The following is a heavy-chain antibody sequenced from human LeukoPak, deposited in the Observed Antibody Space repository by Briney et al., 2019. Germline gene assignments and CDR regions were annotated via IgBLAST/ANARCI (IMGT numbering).Heavy chain of an antibody. Sequence: ASVTVSCKASGYTFTSYGISWVRQAPGQGREGMGWISAYKGNTNYAQKLQGRVTMTTDTSTSTAYMELRSLRSDDTAVYYCARDAFYYYGSGSYDPRFDYWGQGTLVTVSS. CDR1: GYTFTSYG. CDR2: ISAYKGNT. V-gene: IGHV1-18*04. D-gene: IGHD3-10*01. CDR3: ARDAFYYYGSGSYDPRFDY. J-gene: IGHJ4*02.